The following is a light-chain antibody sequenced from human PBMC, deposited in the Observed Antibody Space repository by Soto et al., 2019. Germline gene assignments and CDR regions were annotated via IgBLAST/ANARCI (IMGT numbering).Light chain of an antibody. Sequence: DIQMTQSPSSLSASVGDRVTITCRASQSISNYLNWYQQKLGEAPKLLIYAASSLQSGVPSRFSGGASGTDFILTISSLQPEDFGTYYCQQTYTPPRTFGHGTKVDIK. CDR1: QSISNY. J-gene: IGKJ1*01. CDR3: QQTYTPPRT. CDR2: AAS. V-gene: IGKV1-39*01.